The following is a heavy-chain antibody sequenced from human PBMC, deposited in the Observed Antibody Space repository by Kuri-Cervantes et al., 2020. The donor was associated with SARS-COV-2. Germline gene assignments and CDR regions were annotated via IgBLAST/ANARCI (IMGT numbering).Heavy chain of an antibody. V-gene: IGHV3-72*01. D-gene: IGHD6-19*01. Sequence: GESLKSSCAASGFTFSDHYMDWVRQAPGKGLEWVGRTRNKANSYTTEYAASVKGRFTISRDDSKNSLYLQMNSLKTEDTAVYYCTTGAQQAGMGNYYYYMDVWGKGTTVTVSS. CDR3: TTGAQQAGMGNYYYYMDV. J-gene: IGHJ6*03. CDR1: GFTFSDHY. CDR2: TRNKANSYTT.